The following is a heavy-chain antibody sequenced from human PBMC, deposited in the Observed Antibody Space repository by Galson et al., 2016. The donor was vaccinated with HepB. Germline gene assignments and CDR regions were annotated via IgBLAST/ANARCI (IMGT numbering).Heavy chain of an antibody. CDR1: GFTFSTYA. J-gene: IGHJ4*02. D-gene: IGHD2-21*02. CDR2: IVGRGVST. Sequence: SLRLSCAASGFTFSTYAMTWVRQAPGKGLGWVSVIVGRGVSTYYTDSVKGRFTISRDNSKNTLYLQMNSLRAEDTAVYFCAKDSGGDAYYFGHWGQGTLVTVSS. CDR3: AKDSGGDAYYFGH. V-gene: IGHV3-23*01.